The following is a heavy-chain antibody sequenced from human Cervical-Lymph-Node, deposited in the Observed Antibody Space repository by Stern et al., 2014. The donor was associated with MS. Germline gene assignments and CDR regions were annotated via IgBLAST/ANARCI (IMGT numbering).Heavy chain of an antibody. J-gene: IGHJ2*01. CDR2: INAGNGNT. Sequence: QVQLVESGADLKKPGASAKVSCKASGYTFISYAMHWVRQAPGQRLEWVGWINAGNGNTKYSQKFQGRVTITRDTSASTAYMELSSLRSEDTAVYYCARGAGVYWYFDLWGRGTLVTVSS. CDR1: GYTFISYA. V-gene: IGHV1-3*01. D-gene: IGHD3-10*01. CDR3: ARGAGVYWYFDL.